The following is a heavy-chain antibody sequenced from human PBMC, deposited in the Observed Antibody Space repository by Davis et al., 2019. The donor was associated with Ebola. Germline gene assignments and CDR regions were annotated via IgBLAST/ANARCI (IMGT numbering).Heavy chain of an antibody. CDR3: AKMVIVVVNPLDY. Sequence: GESLKISCAASGFTFSSYAMHWVRQAPGKGLEWVAVISYDGSNKYYADSVKGRFTISRDNSKNTLYLQMNSLRAEDTAVYYCAKMVIVVVNPLDYWGQGTLVTVSS. V-gene: IGHV3-30-3*02. CDR1: GFTFSSYA. CDR2: ISYDGSNK. D-gene: IGHD3-22*01. J-gene: IGHJ4*02.